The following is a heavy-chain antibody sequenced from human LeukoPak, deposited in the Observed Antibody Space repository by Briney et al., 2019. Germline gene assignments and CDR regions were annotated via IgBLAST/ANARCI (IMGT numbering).Heavy chain of an antibody. CDR2: VYYTGST. Sequence: SETLSLTCSVSGASISTLYWSWIRQPPGKGLEWIGYVYYTGSTNYNPSLKSRVTIFPDTSKNQFSLRLTSVTAADTAVYYCARHGVYSSSSYFDYLGQGALVTVSS. V-gene: IGHV4-59*08. CDR3: ARHGVYSSSSYFDY. CDR1: GASISTLY. D-gene: IGHD6-6*01. J-gene: IGHJ4*02.